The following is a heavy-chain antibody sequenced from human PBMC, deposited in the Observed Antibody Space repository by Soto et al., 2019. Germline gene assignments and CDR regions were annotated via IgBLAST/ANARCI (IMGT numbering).Heavy chain of an antibody. J-gene: IGHJ4*02. CDR3: ARTKGPVTTSGYYFDY. D-gene: IGHD4-17*01. CDR1: GFTFSTYS. V-gene: IGHV3-21*01. Sequence: EVQLVESGGGLVKPGGSLRLSCAASGFTFSTYSMNWVRQATGRGLEWVSSVSSSRGYIFYADSVQGRFTISRDNAKNSLYLQMNSLRAEDTGVYYCARTKGPVTTSGYYFDYWGQGALVTVSS. CDR2: VSSSRGYI.